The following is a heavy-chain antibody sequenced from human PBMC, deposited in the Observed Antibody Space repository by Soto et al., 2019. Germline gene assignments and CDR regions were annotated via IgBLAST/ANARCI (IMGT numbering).Heavy chain of an antibody. CDR1: GFTFSSYS. V-gene: IGHV3-21*01. J-gene: IGHJ5*02. CDR2: ISSSSTYI. D-gene: IGHD2-15*01. Sequence: EVQLVESGGGVVKPGWSLRLSCAASGFTFSSYSMNWVRQAPGQGLEWVSSISSSSTYIYYADSVKGRFTISRDNAKNSLYLQMNSMRAEDTDLYDCAVIGVVAATHWFDPWGQGTLVTVSS. CDR3: AVIGVVAATHWFDP.